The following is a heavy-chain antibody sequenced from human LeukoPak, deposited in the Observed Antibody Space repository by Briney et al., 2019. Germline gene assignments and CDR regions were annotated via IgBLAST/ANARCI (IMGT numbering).Heavy chain of an antibody. Sequence: ASVKVSCKASGYTFTSYDINWVRQATGQGPEWMGWINPNSGGTNYAQKFQGRVTMTRDTSISTAYMELSRLRSDDTAVYYCARDLANLYDFWSGRLPDYWGQGTLVTVSS. CDR1: GYTFTSYD. CDR2: INPNSGGT. CDR3: ARDLANLYDFWSGRLPDY. J-gene: IGHJ4*02. V-gene: IGHV1-2*02. D-gene: IGHD3-3*01.